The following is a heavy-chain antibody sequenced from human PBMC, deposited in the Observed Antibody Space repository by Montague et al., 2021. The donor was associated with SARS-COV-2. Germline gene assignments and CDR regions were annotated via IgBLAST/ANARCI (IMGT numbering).Heavy chain of an antibody. CDR3: AREDYSNAWFDP. CDR1: GGSISSGGYY. J-gene: IGHJ5*02. D-gene: IGHD4-11*01. Sequence: SETLSLTCTVSGGSISSGGYYWSWIRQHPGKGLEWIGYIYYSGSTYYNPSLKSRVTISVDASKNQFSLKLSSVTAADTAVYYCAREDYSNAWFDPWGQGTLVTVSS. V-gene: IGHV4-61*08. CDR2: IYYSGST.